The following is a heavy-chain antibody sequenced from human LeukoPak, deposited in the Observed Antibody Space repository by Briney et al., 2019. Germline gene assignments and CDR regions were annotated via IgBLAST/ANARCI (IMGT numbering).Heavy chain of an antibody. CDR2: IKQDGSKK. CDR3: AEERSTGRPIYYSYGMNV. J-gene: IGHJ6*02. D-gene: IGHD6-25*01. V-gene: IGHV3-7*01. CDR1: GFPFSSYW. Sequence: GGSLRLSCVASGFPFSSYWMTWVRQAPGKGLEWVANIKQDGSKKSYVDSVKGRFTISRDNAKNSLYLQMNSLRAEDTAVYYCAEERSTGRPIYYSYGMNVGAKGPRSPSP.